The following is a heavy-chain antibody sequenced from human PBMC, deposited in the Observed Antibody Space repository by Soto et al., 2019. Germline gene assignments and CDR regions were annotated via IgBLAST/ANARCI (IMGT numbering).Heavy chain of an antibody. CDR2: ISNSATTI. V-gene: IGHV3-48*02. Sequence: GGSLRLSCAASGFTLSSNGMNWVRQAPGKGLEWVSFISNSATTIYYADSVKGRFTVSRDHAKNSLYLQMNSLRDDDTAVYYCARPVLTGSPHDAFDIWGQGTMVTVSS. J-gene: IGHJ3*02. D-gene: IGHD1-20*01. CDR1: GFTLSSNG. CDR3: ARPVLTGSPHDAFDI.